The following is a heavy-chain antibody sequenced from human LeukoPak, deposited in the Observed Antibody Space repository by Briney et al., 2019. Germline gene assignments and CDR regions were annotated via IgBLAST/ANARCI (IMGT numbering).Heavy chain of an antibody. V-gene: IGHV3-30-3*01. CDR3: AREYYDSSGYYSFDY. D-gene: IGHD3-22*01. CDR2: ISYDGSNK. J-gene: IGHJ4*02. CDR1: GFTFSSYA. Sequence: GGSLRLSCAASGFTFSSYAMSWVRQAPGKGLEWVAVISYDGSNKYYADSVKGRFTISRDNSENTLYLQMNSLRAEDTAVYYCAREYYDSSGYYSFDYWGQGTLVAVSS.